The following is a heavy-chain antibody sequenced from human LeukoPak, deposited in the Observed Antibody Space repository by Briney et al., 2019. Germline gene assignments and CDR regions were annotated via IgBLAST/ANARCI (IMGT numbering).Heavy chain of an antibody. CDR2: IYSGSST. V-gene: IGHV3-66*01. CDR3: ASGTAKGILDY. Sequence: QSGGSLRLSCAASGFTVSSNYMSWVRQAPGKGLEWVSVIYSGSSTYYADSVKGRFTISRDNSKNTLYLQMNSLRAEDTAVYYCASGTAKGILDYWGQGTLVTVSS. CDR1: GFTVSSNY. D-gene: IGHD6-13*01. J-gene: IGHJ4*02.